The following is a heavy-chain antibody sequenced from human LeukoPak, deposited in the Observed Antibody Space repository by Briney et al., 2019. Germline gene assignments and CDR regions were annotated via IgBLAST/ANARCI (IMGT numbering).Heavy chain of an antibody. D-gene: IGHD3-9*01. V-gene: IGHV1-69*13. Sequence: ASVKVSCKASRGTFSSYAISWVRQAPGQGLEWMGGIIPIFGTANYAQKFQGRVTITADESTSTAYMGLSSLRSEDTAVYYCARGQLRYFDWLLYFRDRDPRYYFDYWGQGTLVTVSS. CDR3: ARGQLRYFDWLLYFRDRDPRYYFDY. J-gene: IGHJ4*02. CDR2: IIPIFGTA. CDR1: RGTFSSYA.